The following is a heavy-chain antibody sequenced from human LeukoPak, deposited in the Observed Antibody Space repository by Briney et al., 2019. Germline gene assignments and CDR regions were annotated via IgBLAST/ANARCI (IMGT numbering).Heavy chain of an antibody. D-gene: IGHD3-10*01. J-gene: IGHJ4*02. CDR3: ARDGSGSYLLDY. V-gene: IGHV4-59*11. CDR1: GGSISSHY. Sequence: SETLSLTCTVSGGSISSHYWSWIRQPPGKGLEWIGYIYYSGSTNYSPSLKSRVTISVDTSKNQFSLKLSSVTAADTAVYYCARDGSGSYLLDYWGQGTLVTVSS. CDR2: IYYSGST.